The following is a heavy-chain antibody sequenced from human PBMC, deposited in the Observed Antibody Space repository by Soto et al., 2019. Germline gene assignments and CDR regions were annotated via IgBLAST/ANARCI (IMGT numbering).Heavy chain of an antibody. J-gene: IGHJ4*02. CDR3: AKDGAGFDILTGYYDY. CDR1: GFTTSNHW. CDR2: ISGSGGST. Sequence: EVQVVESGGGLVQPGGSLRLSCAASGFTTSNHWMTWVRQAPGKGLEWVSAISGSGGSTYYADSVKGRFTISRDNSKNTLYLQMNSLRAEDTAVYYCAKDGAGFDILTGYYDYWGQGTLVTVSS. D-gene: IGHD3-9*01. V-gene: IGHV3-23*04.